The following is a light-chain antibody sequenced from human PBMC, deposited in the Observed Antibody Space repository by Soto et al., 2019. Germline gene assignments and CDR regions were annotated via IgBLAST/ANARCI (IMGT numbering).Light chain of an antibody. CDR2: EVS. Sequence: QSALTQPASLSGSPGQSITISCTGTSSDVGGYNYVSWYQQHPGKAPKLMIYEVSNRPSGVSNRFSGSKSGNTASLTISGLQAEDEADYYCSSYTSSSTSYVFRTGTKVTVL. V-gene: IGLV2-14*01. CDR3: SSYTSSSTSYV. CDR1: SSDVGGYNY. J-gene: IGLJ1*01.